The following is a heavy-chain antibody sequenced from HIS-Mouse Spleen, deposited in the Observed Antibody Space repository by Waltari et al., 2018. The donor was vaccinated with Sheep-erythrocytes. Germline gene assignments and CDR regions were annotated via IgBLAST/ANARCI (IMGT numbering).Heavy chain of an antibody. D-gene: IGHD3-3*01. CDR3: ARGPVLRFLEWLPTDAFDI. CDR1: GYSFTSYW. V-gene: IGHV5-51*03. CDR2: ISPGDSDT. J-gene: IGHJ3*02. Sequence: EVQLVQSGAEVKKPGESLKISCKGSGYSFTSYWIGWVRQMPGKGLEWMGIISPGDSDTRYRPSFQGQVTISADKSISTAYLQWSSLKASDTAMYYCARGPVLRFLEWLPTDAFDIWGQGTMVTVSS.